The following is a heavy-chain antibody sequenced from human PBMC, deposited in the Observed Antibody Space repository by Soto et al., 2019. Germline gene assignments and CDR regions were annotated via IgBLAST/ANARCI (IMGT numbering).Heavy chain of an antibody. Sequence: SETLSLTCTVSGGSISSYYWSWIRQPAGKGLEWIGRIYTSGSTNYNPSLKSRVTMSVDTSKNQFSLKLSSVTAADTAVYYCAREAAIYYYYYYGMDVWGRGTTVTVSS. V-gene: IGHV4-4*07. CDR2: IYTSGST. CDR1: GGSISSYY. J-gene: IGHJ6*02. D-gene: IGHD6-13*01. CDR3: AREAAIYYYYYYGMDV.